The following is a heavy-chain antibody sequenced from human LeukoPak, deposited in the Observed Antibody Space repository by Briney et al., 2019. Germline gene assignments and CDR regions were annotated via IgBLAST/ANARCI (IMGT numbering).Heavy chain of an antibody. V-gene: IGHV3-64*04. J-gene: IGHJ4*02. D-gene: IGHD2-15*01. CDR2: ISSNGGST. CDR1: GFTFSRYA. CDR3: ARYCNGGSCYADY. Sequence: GGSPRLSCSASGFTFSRYAMHWVRQAPGKGLEYVSAISSNGGSTYYADSVKGRFTISRDNAKNSLYLEMNNLRDEDTAVYYCARYCNGGSCYADYWGQGTLVTVSS.